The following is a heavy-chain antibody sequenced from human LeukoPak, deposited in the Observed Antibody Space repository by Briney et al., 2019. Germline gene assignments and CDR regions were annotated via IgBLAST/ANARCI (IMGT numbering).Heavy chain of an antibody. Sequence: PGGSLRLSCAASGFTVITNDMTWVRQAPGKGLEWASVLYSDGNTKYADSVRGRFTISRDNYTLYLEMNSLSPDDTAVYYCARGVEPLAANTLAYWGQGTLVTVSS. CDR1: GFTVITND. V-gene: IGHV3-53*01. CDR3: ARGVEPLAANTLAY. J-gene: IGHJ4*02. D-gene: IGHD1-14*01. CDR2: LYSDGNT.